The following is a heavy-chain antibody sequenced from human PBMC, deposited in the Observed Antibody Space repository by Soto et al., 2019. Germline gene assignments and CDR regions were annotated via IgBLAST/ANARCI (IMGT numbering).Heavy chain of an antibody. J-gene: IGHJ4*02. Sequence: EVQLLESGGGLVQPGGSLRLSCAVSGFSFSSYSMSWVRQAPGKGLEWLSYISKSGSTIHYADSVKGRFTISRDIAKNSLYLQMTYLRAEDTAVYYCARQRGWEPYFDYWGRGTLVTVSS. V-gene: IGHV3-48*04. CDR1: GFSFSSYS. D-gene: IGHD1-26*01. CDR3: ARQRGWEPYFDY. CDR2: ISKSGSTI.